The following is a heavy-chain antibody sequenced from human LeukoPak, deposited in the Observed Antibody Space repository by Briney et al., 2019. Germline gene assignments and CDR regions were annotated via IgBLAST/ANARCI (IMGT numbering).Heavy chain of an antibody. CDR3: ARGRSLMRRETYFDY. V-gene: IGHV3-33*01. CDR2: IWYDGSNK. J-gene: IGHJ4*02. D-gene: IGHD3-10*01. Sequence: RTGGSLRLSCAASGFTFSSYGMHWVRQAPGKGLEWVAVIWYDGSNKYYADSVKGRFTISRDNSKNTLYLQMNSLRAEDTAVYYCARGRSLMRRETYFDYWGQGTLVTVSS. CDR1: GFTFSSYG.